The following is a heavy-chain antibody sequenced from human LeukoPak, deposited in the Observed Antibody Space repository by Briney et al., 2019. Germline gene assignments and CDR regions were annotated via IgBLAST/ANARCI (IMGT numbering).Heavy chain of an antibody. CDR3: ASRGRDDPFDI. CDR1: RFTFSSSS. D-gene: IGHD3-16*01. J-gene: IGHJ3*02. Sequence: GGSLRLSCAASRFTFSSSSMNWVRQAPGKGLEWVSSISDSSDYIYYADSLKGRFTISRDNAKNSLYLQMNSLRAEDTAVYYCASRGRDDPFDIWGQGTMVIVSS. V-gene: IGHV3-21*01. CDR2: ISDSSDYI.